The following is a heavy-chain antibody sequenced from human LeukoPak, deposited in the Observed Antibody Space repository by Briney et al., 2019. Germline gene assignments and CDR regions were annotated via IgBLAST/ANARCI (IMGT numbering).Heavy chain of an antibody. CDR3: ARDTFIMDV. V-gene: IGHV3-33*01. CDR2: IWYDGSDK. Sequence: PRRSLRLSCATSGFTFTSYGFHWVRQAPGKGLEWVAVIWYDGSDKYYADSVKGRFTISRDNSKDTVYLQMNSLRAEDTAVYYCARDTFIMDVWGQGTTVTVSS. CDR1: GFTFTSYG. J-gene: IGHJ6*02.